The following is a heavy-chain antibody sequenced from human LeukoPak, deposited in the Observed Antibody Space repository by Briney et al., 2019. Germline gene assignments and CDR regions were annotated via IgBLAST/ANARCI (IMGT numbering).Heavy chain of an antibody. J-gene: IGHJ4*02. CDR2: IWSDGSNK. D-gene: IGHD2-2*01. Sequence: PGGSLRLSCAASGFTFSSHGMHWVRQAPGKGLEWVALIWSDGSNKYYADSVKGRFTISRDNSKNTLYLQMNSLRVEDTAMYYCARSHTTGYCSSTSCPHLDYWGQGTLVTVSS. CDR1: GFTFSSHG. CDR3: ARSHTTGYCSSTSCPHLDY. V-gene: IGHV3-33*01.